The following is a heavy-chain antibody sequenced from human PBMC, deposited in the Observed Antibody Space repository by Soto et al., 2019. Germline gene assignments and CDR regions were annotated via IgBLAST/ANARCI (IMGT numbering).Heavy chain of an antibody. CDR3: AREVGHMDV. J-gene: IGHJ6*02. CDR2: VSPYNGDT. CDR1: GYTFTTYG. D-gene: IGHD2-2*01. Sequence: QVQLVQSGAEVKKPGASVKVSCKASGYTFTTYGINWVRQAPGQGLEWMGWVSPYNGDTTYAQKVQVRVTMTTDTATTTAYLELRSLRSDDTAVYYCAREVGHMDVWGQGTTVTVSS. V-gene: IGHV1-18*04.